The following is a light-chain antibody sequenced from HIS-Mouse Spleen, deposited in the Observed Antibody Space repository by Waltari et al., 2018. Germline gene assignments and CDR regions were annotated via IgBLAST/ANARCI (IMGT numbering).Light chain of an antibody. V-gene: IGLV2-18*02. CDR1: SSDVGSYNR. J-gene: IGLJ1*01. CDR3: SSYTSSSTV. CDR2: EVS. Sequence: QSALTQPPSVSGSPGQSVTISCTGTSSDVGSYNRVSWYQQPPGTDPNLLIYEVSNRPSGVPDRFSGSKSGNTASLTISGLQAEDEADYYCSSYTSSSTVFGTGTKVTVL.